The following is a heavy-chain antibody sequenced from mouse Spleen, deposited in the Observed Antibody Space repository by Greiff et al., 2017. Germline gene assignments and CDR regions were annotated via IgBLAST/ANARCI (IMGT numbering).Heavy chain of an antibody. Sequence: QVQLQQSGAELVKPGASVKMSCKASGYTFTTYPIEWMKQNHGKSLEWIGNFHPYNDDTKYNEKFKGKATLTVEKSSSTVYLELSRLTSDDSAVYYCARRDYYGNYGFYYFDYWGQGTTLTVSS. CDR3: ARRDYYGNYGFYYFDY. V-gene: IGHV1-47*01. CDR2: FHPYNDDT. D-gene: IGHD2-1*01. J-gene: IGHJ2*01. CDR1: GYTFTTYP.